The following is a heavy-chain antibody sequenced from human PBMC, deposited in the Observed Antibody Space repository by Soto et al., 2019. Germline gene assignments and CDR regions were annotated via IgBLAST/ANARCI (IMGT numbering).Heavy chain of an antibody. CDR3: ASTPVAGTGRIDY. CDR1: GGSISSGDYY. J-gene: IGHJ4*02. D-gene: IGHD6-19*01. V-gene: IGHV4-30-4*01. CDR2: IYYSGST. Sequence: SETLSLTCTVSGGSISSGDYYWSWIRQSPGKGLEWIGYIYYSGSTYYNPSLKSRVTISVDTSKNQFSLKLSSVTAADTAVYYCASTPVAGTGRIDYWGQGTLVTVSS.